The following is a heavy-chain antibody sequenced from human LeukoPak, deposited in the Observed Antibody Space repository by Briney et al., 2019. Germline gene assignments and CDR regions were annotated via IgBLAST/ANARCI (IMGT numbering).Heavy chain of an antibody. CDR1: GASFSSYY. D-gene: IGHD2-2*01. Sequence: PSETLSLTCTVSGASFSSYYWSWIRQPPGKGLEWIGYIYTSETTNFNPALRSRVTISIDTSKNQVPLRLSSVTAADTALYYCARHRSPSSLSFFDIWGQGMLVIVSS. V-gene: IGHV4-4*09. J-gene: IGHJ4*02. CDR2: IYTSETT. CDR3: ARHRSPSSLSFFDI.